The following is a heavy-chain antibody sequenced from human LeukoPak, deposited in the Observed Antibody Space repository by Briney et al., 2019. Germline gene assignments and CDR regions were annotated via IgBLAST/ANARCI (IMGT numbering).Heavy chain of an antibody. CDR2: INDVGSHI. V-gene: IGHV3-21*01. J-gene: IGHJ4*02. CDR1: GFTFSNSA. Sequence: NAGGSLRLSCAASGFTFSNSAMNWVRQAPGKGLEGVSSINDVGSHIYYADLVRGRFTISRDNAKTSVYLQMNNLRPEDTAVCYCARDSRDFSLRSGSYGLYFDYWGQGTLVTVSS. D-gene: IGHD3-10*02. CDR3: ARDSRDFSLRSGSYGLYFDY.